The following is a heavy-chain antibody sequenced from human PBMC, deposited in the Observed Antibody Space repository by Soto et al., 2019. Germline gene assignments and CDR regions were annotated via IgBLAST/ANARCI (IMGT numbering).Heavy chain of an antibody. Sequence: SETLSLTCTVSGGSISSSRCHWGWIRQPPGKGLEWIASIKYSGTTFYNPSLKSRVTLSVDTSKNQFALKLSSVTAADTAVYYCARAFDILTRYYFDPWGQGTLVTVSS. J-gene: IGHJ5*02. D-gene: IGHD3-9*01. CDR3: ARAFDILTRYYFDP. CDR1: GGSISSSRCH. V-gene: IGHV4-39*01. CDR2: IKYSGTT.